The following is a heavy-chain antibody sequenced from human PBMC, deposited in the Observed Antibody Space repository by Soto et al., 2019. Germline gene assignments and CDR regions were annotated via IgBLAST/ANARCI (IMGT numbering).Heavy chain of an antibody. CDR2: IYYSGST. J-gene: IGHJ4*02. D-gene: IGHD3-10*01. Sequence: SETLSLTCTVSGGSISSYYWSWIRQPPGKGLEWIGYIYYSGSTNYNPSLKSRVTISVDTSKNQFSLKLSSVTAADTAVYYCARTHYYGSDSYYYFDYWGQGTLVTVSS. CDR3: ARTHYYGSDSYYYFDY. CDR1: GGSISSYY. V-gene: IGHV4-59*08.